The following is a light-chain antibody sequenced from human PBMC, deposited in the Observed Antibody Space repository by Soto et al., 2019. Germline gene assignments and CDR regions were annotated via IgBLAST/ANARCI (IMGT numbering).Light chain of an antibody. V-gene: IGKV3-20*01. CDR2: AAS. CDR1: QSVSSNY. CDR3: QQYASSPT. Sequence: EMVLTQSPGTLSLSPGERATLSCRASQSVSSNYLAWYQQKPGQAPRRLIYAASSRATGIPDRFSGSGSGTDFTLTISRLEPEDFAVYYCQQYASSPTFGEGTRLEI. J-gene: IGKJ5*01.